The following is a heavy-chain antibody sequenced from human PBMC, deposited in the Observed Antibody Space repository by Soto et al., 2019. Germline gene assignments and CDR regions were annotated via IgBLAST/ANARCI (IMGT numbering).Heavy chain of an antibody. J-gene: IGHJ5*02. D-gene: IGHD6-19*01. V-gene: IGHV4-59*01. CDR2: IYYSGST. CDR1: GGSISSYY. Sequence: SETLSLTCTVSGGSISSYYWSWIRQPPGKGLEWIGYIYYSGSTNYNPSLKSRVTISVDTSKNQFSLKLSSVTAADTAVYYCVRAVAGTEVWFDPCGQGTLVTVSS. CDR3: VRAVAGTEVWFDP.